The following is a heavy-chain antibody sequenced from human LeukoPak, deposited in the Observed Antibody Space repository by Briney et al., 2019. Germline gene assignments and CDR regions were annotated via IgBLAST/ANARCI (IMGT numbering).Heavy chain of an antibody. CDR1: GFTFSSYW. V-gene: IGHV3-74*01. CDR2: INSDGSST. D-gene: IGHD2-15*01. CDR3: ATLEDDYDDY. J-gene: IGHJ4*02. Sequence: GGSLRLSCAASGFTFSSYWMHWVRQAPGKGLVWVSRINSDGSSTSYADSVKGRFTISRDNAKNTLYLQMNTLRVEDAAVYYCATLEDDYDDYWGQGTLVTVSS.